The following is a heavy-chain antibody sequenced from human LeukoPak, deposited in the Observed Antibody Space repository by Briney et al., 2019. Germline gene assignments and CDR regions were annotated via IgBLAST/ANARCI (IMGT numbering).Heavy chain of an antibody. CDR2: ISSSSSYI. V-gene: IGHV3-21*01. CDR3: ARDMGARTYYYDSSGYGTDY. J-gene: IGHJ4*02. Sequence: PGGSLRLSCAASGFTFSSDSMNWVRQAPGKGLEWVSSISSSSSYIYYADPVKGRFTISRDNAKNSLYLQMNSLRAEDTAVYYCARDMGARTYYYDSSGYGTDYWGQGTLITVSS. CDR1: GFTFSSDS. D-gene: IGHD3-22*01.